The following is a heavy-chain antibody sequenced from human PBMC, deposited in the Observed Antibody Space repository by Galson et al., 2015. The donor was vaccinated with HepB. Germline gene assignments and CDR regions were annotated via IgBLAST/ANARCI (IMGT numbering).Heavy chain of an antibody. J-gene: IGHJ6*02. CDR3: AKDDPLLSFYAY. V-gene: IGHV3-23*01. CDR1: GFTFTSSG. CDR2: VNGNGIFT. D-gene: IGHD2/OR15-2a*01. Sequence: SLRLSCAASGFTFTSSGMSWVRQAPGKGLEWVATVNGNGIFTYHADSVKGRFTVSKDISKNTVYLQMNSLRGEDTALYYCAKDDPLLSFYAYWGQGTTVTVSS.